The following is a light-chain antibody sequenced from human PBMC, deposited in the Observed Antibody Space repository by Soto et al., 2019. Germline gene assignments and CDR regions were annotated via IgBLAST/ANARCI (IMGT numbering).Light chain of an antibody. J-gene: IGKJ3*01. CDR3: QQYGMSPFT. CDR2: GAS. CDR1: QSVSRNN. Sequence: IVLPHSPCTLSLSPGERATLTCRASQSVSRNNLAWYQQRPGQAPRVVIYGASTRATGIPERFSGSGSGTDFTLTISRLEPEDFAVYYCQQYGMSPFTFGPGTKVDIK. V-gene: IGKV3-20*01.